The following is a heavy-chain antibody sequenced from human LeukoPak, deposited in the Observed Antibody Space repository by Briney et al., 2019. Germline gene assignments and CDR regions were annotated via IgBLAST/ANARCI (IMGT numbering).Heavy chain of an antibody. V-gene: IGHV4-39*01. J-gene: IGHJ4*02. CDR1: GCSISSSSYY. CDR3: TRHQWWLAPRNFDY. CDR2: IYQSGST. D-gene: IGHD2-8*01. Sequence: SETLSLTCTVSGCSISSSSYYWGWIRQPPGKGLGWIGSIYQSGSTYYNPSLKSRVTISVDTSKNQFSLKLSSVTAADMAVYYCTRHQWWLAPRNFDYWGQGTLVTVSS.